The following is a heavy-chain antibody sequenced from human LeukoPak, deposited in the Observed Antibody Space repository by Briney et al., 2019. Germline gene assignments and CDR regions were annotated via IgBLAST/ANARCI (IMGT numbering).Heavy chain of an antibody. J-gene: IGHJ6*02. CDR1: GFTFSSYS. CDR2: ISSSSSTI. D-gene: IGHD6-6*01. V-gene: IGHV3-48*01. CDR3: WSGSSSYYYYGMDV. Sequence: GGSLRLSCAASGFTFSSYSMNWVRQAPGKGLEWVSYISSSSSTIYYADSVKGRFTISRDNAKNSLYLQMNSLRAEDTAVYYCWSGSSSYYYYGMDVWGQGTTVTVSS.